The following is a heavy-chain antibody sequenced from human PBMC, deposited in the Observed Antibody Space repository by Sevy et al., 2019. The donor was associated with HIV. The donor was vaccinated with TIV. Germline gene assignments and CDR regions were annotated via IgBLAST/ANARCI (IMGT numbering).Heavy chain of an antibody. CDR1: GYTFTSYG. J-gene: IGHJ4*02. D-gene: IGHD6-13*01. CDR2: ISAYNGNT. Sequence: ASVKVSCKASGYTFTSYGISWVRQAPGQGLEWMGWISAYNGNTNYAQKLKGRVTMTTDTSTSTAYMELRSLRSDDTAVYYCARGVRIAAAGYFDYWGQGTLVTVSS. V-gene: IGHV1-18*01. CDR3: ARGVRIAAAGYFDY.